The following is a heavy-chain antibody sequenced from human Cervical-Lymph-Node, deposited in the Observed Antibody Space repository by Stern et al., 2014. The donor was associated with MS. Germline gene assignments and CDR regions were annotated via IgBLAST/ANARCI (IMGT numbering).Heavy chain of an antibody. D-gene: IGHD5-12*01. Sequence: QVQLQESGPGLVKPSQTLSLTCSVSGGPIRSGDFYWSWIRQPAGKGLEWIGRIYTGGTTKYNPSLEGRVSISADMSKNQFSLKLTSVTAADTAVYYCARRSGHASPSPGFHSWGQGTLVTVSS. CDR3: ARRSGHASPSPGFHS. CDR2: IYTGGTT. V-gene: IGHV4-61*02. J-gene: IGHJ4*02. CDR1: GGPIRSGDFY.